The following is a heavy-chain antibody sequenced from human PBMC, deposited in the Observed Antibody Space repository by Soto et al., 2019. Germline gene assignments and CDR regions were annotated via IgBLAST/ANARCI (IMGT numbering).Heavy chain of an antibody. V-gene: IGHV4-39*01. CDR1: GGSISSSSYY. Sequence: SETLSLTCTVSGGSISSSSYYWGWIRQPPGKGLEWIGSIYYSGSTYYNPSLKSRATISVDTSKNQFSLKLSSVTAADTAVYYCARGELGYSSSWYSRPKRYFDLWGRGTLVTVSS. D-gene: IGHD6-13*01. J-gene: IGHJ2*01. CDR2: IYYSGST. CDR3: ARGELGYSSSWYSRPKRYFDL.